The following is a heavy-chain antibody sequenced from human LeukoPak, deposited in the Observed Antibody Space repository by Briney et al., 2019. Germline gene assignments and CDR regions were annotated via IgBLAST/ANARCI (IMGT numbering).Heavy chain of an antibody. CDR2: ISGTGSRT. J-gene: IGHJ6*02. Sequence: SGGSLRLSCAASGFTFSSYAMNWVRQAPGKGLEWVSAISGTGSRTYYADSVKGRFTISRDNSKNTLYLQMKSLRVEHTARYYCAKGLTGYSNYGMDVWGQGTTVTVSS. CDR1: GFTFSSYA. V-gene: IGHV3-23*01. CDR3: AKGLTGYSNYGMDV. D-gene: IGHD3-9*01.